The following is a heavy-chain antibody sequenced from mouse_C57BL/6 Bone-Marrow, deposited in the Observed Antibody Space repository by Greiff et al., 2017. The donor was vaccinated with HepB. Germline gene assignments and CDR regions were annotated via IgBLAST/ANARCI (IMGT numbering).Heavy chain of an antibody. D-gene: IGHD4-1*01. CDR3: ARQGTGNYAMDY. V-gene: IGHV5-15*01. CDR2: ISNLAYSI. Sequence: VQRVESGGGLVQPGGSLKLSCAASGFTFSDYGMAWVRQAPRKGPEWVAFISNLAYSIYYADTVTGRFTISRENAKNTLYLEMSSLRSEDTAMYYCARQGTGNYAMDYWGQGTSVTVSS. CDR1: GFTFSDYG. J-gene: IGHJ4*01.